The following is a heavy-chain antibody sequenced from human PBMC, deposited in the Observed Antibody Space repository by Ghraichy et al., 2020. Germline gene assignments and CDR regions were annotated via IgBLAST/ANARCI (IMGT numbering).Heavy chain of an antibody. Sequence: GGSLRLSCAASGFTVSSNYMSWVRQAPGKGLEWVSVIYSGGSTYYADSVKGRFTISRDNSKNTLYLQMNSLRAEDTAVYYCAASNYDSSGYYLGGADAFDIWGQGTMVTVSS. CDR2: IYSGGST. CDR1: GFTVSSNY. D-gene: IGHD3-22*01. CDR3: AASNYDSSGYYLGGADAFDI. J-gene: IGHJ3*02. V-gene: IGHV3-53*01.